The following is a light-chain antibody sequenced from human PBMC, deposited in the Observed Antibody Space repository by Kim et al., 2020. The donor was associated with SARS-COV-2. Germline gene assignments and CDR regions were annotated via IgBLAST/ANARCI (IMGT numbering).Light chain of an antibody. CDR3: QQYENLYT. CDR1: QDIRKY. CDR2: DAS. Sequence: DIQMTQSLSSLSASVTDRVTITCQASQDIRKYLNWYQQKPGKTPKLLIYDASIWGAGVPSRFSGSGSGTNFTLIISSLQAEDTATYYCQQYENLYTFGQGTKVDIK. V-gene: IGKV1-33*01. J-gene: IGKJ2*01.